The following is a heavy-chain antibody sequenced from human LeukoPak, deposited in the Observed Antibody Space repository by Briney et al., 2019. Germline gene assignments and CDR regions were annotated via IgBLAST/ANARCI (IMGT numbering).Heavy chain of an antibody. CDR3: ARGLATIFGVVISGAPFYNWFDP. J-gene: IGHJ5*02. V-gene: IGHV3-66*01. D-gene: IGHD3-3*01. CDR2: IYSGGST. CDR1: GFTVSSNY. Sequence: GGSLRLSRAASGFTVSSNYMSWVRQAPGKGLEWVSVIYSGGSTYYADSVKGRFTISRDNSKNTLYLQMNSLRAEDTAVYYCARGLATIFGVVISGAPFYNWFDPWGQGTLVTVSS.